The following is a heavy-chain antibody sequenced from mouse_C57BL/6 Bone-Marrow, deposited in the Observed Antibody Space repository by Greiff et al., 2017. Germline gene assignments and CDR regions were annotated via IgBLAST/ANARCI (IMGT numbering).Heavy chain of an antibody. D-gene: IGHD2-3*01. CDR1: GYSITSGYY. CDR3: ASHYDGYWPFAY. J-gene: IGHJ3*01. CDR2: ISYDGSN. V-gene: IGHV3-6*01. Sequence: EVKLEESGPGLVKPSQSLSLTCSVTGYSITSGYYWNWIRQFPGNKLEWMGYISYDGSNNYNPSLKNRISITRDTSKNQFFLKLNSVTTEDTATYYCASHYDGYWPFAYWGQGTLVTVSA.